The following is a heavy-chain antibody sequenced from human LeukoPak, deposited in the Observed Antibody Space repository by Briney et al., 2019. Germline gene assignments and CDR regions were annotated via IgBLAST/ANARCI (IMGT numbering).Heavy chain of an antibody. V-gene: IGHV3-21*01. D-gene: IGHD4-17*01. CDR2: ISSSSSYI. Sequence: GGSLRLSCAASGFTFSSYTMNWVRQAPGKGLEWVSSISSSSSYIYYADSVKGRFTIPRDNAKNSLYLQMNSLRAEDTAVYYCARPPGRGGNGDFDAFDIWGQGAMVTVSS. J-gene: IGHJ3*02. CDR3: ARPPGRGGNGDFDAFDI. CDR1: GFTFSSYT.